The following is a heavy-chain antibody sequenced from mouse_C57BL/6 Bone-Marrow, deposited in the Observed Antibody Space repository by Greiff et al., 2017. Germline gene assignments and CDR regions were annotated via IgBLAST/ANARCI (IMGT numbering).Heavy chain of an antibody. D-gene: IGHD4-1*01. Sequence: VQLQQSGPELVKPGASVKISCKASGYSFTGYYMNWVKQNPEKSLEWIGEINPSTGGTTYNQKFKAKATLTVDKSSSTAYMQLKSLTSEDSAVYYCARSSMGRYFDYWGQGTTLTVSS. CDR3: ARSSMGRYFDY. CDR2: INPSTGGT. CDR1: GYSFTGYY. V-gene: IGHV1-42*01. J-gene: IGHJ2*01.